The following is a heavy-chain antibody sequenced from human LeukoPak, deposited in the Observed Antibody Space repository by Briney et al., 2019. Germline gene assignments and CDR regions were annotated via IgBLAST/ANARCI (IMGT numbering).Heavy chain of an antibody. D-gene: IGHD2-15*01. CDR1: GGSISSYY. Sequence: SETLSLTCTVSGGSISSYYWGWIRQPPGKGLERIGYIYYSGSTNYNPSLKSRVTISVDTSKNQFSLKLSSVTAADTAVYYCAKESPYCSGGSCYSSWFDPWGQGTLVTVSS. CDR2: IYYSGST. J-gene: IGHJ5*02. V-gene: IGHV4-59*12. CDR3: AKESPYCSGGSCYSSWFDP.